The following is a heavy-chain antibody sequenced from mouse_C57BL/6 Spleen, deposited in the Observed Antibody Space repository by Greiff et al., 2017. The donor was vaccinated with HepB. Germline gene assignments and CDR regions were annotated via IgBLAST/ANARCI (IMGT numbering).Heavy chain of an antibody. V-gene: IGHV1-50*01. Sequence: QVQLKQSGAELVKPGASVKLSCKASGYTFTSYWMQWVKQRPGQGLEWIGEIDPSDSYTNYNQKFKGKATLTVDTSSSTAYMQLSSLTSEDSAVYYCARRGSSLWYFDVWGTGTTVTVSS. CDR2: IDPSDSYT. D-gene: IGHD1-1*01. CDR1: GYTFTSYW. J-gene: IGHJ1*03. CDR3: ARRGSSLWYFDV.